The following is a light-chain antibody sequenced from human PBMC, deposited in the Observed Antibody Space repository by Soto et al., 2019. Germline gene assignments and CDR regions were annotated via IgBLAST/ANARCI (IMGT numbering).Light chain of an antibody. CDR2: DVS. CDR3: SSYTSSSTVV. V-gene: IGLV2-14*01. Sequence: QSVLTQPASVSGSPGQSITISCTGTSSDVGGYNYVSWYQQHPGKAPKLMIYDVSNRPSGVSNRSSGSKSGNTASLTISGLQAEDEADYYCSSYTSSSTVVFGGGTKLTVL. CDR1: SSDVGGYNY. J-gene: IGLJ2*01.